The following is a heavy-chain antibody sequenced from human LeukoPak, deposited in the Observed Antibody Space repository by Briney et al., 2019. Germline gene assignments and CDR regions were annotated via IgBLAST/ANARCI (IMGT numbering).Heavy chain of an antibody. V-gene: IGHV4-39*07. J-gene: IGHJ6*03. CDR1: GGSISSSSYY. CDR2: IYYSGST. Sequence: SETLSLTCTVSGGSISSSSYYWGWIRQPPGKGLEWIGSIYYSGSTYYNPSLKSRVTISVDTSKNQFSLKLSSVTAADTAVYYCARDPRRYSSSWYLSGDYYYYMDVRGKGTTVTVSS. CDR3: ARDPRRYSSSWYLSGDYYYYMDV. D-gene: IGHD6-13*01.